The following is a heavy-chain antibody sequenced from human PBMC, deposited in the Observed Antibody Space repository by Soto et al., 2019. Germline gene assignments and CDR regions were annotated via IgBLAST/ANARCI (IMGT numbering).Heavy chain of an antibody. Sequence: GASVKVSCKASGGTFSSYAISWVRQAPGQGLEWMGGIIPIFGTANYAQKFQGRVTITAGESTSTAYMELSSLRSEDTAVYYCAREFHHGSGSYYPYDSSGYRAPFDYWGQGTLVTVSS. D-gene: IGHD3-10*01. J-gene: IGHJ4*02. CDR2: IIPIFGTA. CDR1: GGTFSSYA. V-gene: IGHV1-69*13. CDR3: AREFHHGSGSYYPYDSSGYRAPFDY.